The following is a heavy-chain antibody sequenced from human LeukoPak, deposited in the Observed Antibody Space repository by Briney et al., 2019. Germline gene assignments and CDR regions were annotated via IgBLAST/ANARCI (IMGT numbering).Heavy chain of an antibody. Sequence: PGGSLRLSCTASGFTFSSYSMTWVRQAPGEGLEWVSSISSSSNYIFYAESVKGRFTISRDNAKNSLYLHMNTLRAEDTAMYYCARDYLRVTGLIFDLWGRGTLVTVSS. CDR2: ISSSSNYI. J-gene: IGHJ2*01. V-gene: IGHV3-21*01. D-gene: IGHD3-10*02. CDR3: ARDYLRVTGLIFDL. CDR1: GFTFSSYS.